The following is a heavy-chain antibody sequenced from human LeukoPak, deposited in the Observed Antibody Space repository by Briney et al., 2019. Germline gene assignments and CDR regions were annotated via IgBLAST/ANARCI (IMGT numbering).Heavy chain of an antibody. CDR2: IYYSGST. CDR1: GGSISSYY. D-gene: IGHD6-19*01. V-gene: IGHV4-59*01. CDR3: ARNNIAVAGKGSWFDP. J-gene: IGHJ5*02. Sequence: SETLSLTCTVFGGSISSYYWSWIRQPPGKGLEWIGYIYYSGSTNYNPSLKSRVTISVDTSKNQFSLKLSSVTAADTAVYYCARNNIAVAGKGSWFDPWGQGTLVTVSS.